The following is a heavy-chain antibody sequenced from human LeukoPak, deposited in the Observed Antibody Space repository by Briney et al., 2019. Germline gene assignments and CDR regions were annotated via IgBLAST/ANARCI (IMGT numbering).Heavy chain of an antibody. CDR2: INHSGST. Sequence: PSETLSLTCAVYGGSFSGYYWSWIRQPPGKGLEWIGEINHSGSTSYNPSLKSRVTISVDTSKNQFSLKLSSVTAADTAVYYCARGKTVAGTIGGVNYWGQGTLVTVSS. CDR3: ARGKTVAGTIGGVNY. D-gene: IGHD6-19*01. J-gene: IGHJ4*02. V-gene: IGHV4-34*01. CDR1: GGSFSGYY.